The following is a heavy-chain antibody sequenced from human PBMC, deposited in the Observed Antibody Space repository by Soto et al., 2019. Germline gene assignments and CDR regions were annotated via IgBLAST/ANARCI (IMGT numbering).Heavy chain of an antibody. V-gene: IGHV1-69*13. CDR3: ASGKPPTANFDY. J-gene: IGHJ4*02. CDR2: IIPIFGTA. Sequence: SVKVSCKASGGTFSSYAISWVRQAPGQGLEWMGGIIPIFGTANYAQKFQGRVTITADESTSTAYMELSSLRSEDTAVYYCASGKPPTANFDYWGQGTLVTVSS. CDR1: GGTFSSYA. D-gene: IGHD4-17*01.